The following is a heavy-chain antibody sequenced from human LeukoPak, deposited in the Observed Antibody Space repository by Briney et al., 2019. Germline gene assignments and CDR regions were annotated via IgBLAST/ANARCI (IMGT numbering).Heavy chain of an antibody. D-gene: IGHD3-22*01. CDR3: ARQTRVYYDSSGYYYFNY. CDR1: GYTFTGYY. J-gene: IGHJ4*02. CDR2: INPNSGGT. V-gene: IGHV1-2*06. Sequence: ASVKVSCKASGYTFTGYYMHGVRQAPGQGLEWMGRINPNSGGTNYAQKFQGRVTMTRDTSISTAYMELSRLRSDDTAVYYCARQTRVYYDSSGYYYFNYWGQGTLVTLSS.